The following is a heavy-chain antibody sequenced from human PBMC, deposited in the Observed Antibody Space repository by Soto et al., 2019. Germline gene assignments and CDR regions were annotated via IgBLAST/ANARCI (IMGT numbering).Heavy chain of an antibody. J-gene: IGHJ3*02. Sequence: HPGGSLRLSCTASGFIVSDTYVNWVRQAPGKGLEWVSVISNRGDTHYADSVRGRFSLSRDISDNTLHLQMNNLRVEDTAVYYCAREPRYCRGGSCSITGDAYDIWGQGTMVTVSS. CDR1: GFIVSDTY. CDR2: ISNRGDT. V-gene: IGHV3-66*01. D-gene: IGHD2-15*01. CDR3: AREPRYCRGGSCSITGDAYDI.